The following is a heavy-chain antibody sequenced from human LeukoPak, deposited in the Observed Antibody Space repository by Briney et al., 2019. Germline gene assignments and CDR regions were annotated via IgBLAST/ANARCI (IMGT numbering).Heavy chain of an antibody. CDR3: AGPMGPATIFGFDY. CDR1: GFSFSFYW. V-gene: IGHV3-74*01. D-gene: IGHD2-2*01. J-gene: IGHJ4*02. Sequence: GGSLRLSCAASGFSFSFYWMHWVRQAPGKGPVWVSRIKTDGSMADYADSVKGRFTISRDNAKNTLSLQMNSLSAEDTAVYYCAGPMGPATIFGFDYRGRGTLVTVSS. CDR2: IKTDGSMA.